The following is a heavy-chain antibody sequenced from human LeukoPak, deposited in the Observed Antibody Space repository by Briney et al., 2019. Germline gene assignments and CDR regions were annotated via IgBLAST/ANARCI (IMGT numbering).Heavy chain of an antibody. V-gene: IGHV7-4-1*02. D-gene: IGHD5-18*01. J-gene: IGHJ4*02. CDR1: GYTFTSYA. CDR2: INTNTGNP. CDR3: ARDSGTAMARKSIRRFDY. Sequence: ASVKVSCRASGYTFTSYAMNWVRQAPGQGLEWMGWINTNTGNPTYAQGFTGRFVFSLDTSVSTAYLQISSLKAEDTAVHYCARDSGTAMARKSIRRFDYWGQGTLVTVSS.